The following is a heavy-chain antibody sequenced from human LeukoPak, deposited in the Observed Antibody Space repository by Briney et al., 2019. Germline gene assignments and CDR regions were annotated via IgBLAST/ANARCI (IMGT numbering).Heavy chain of an antibody. J-gene: IGHJ4*02. V-gene: IGHV3-7*03. Sequence: PGGSLRLSCAASGFTFGSYWMSWVRQAPGKGLEWVANIKQDGSEKYYVDSVKGRFTISRDNAKNSLYLQMNSLRAEDTAMYYCARAKSLFDSWGQGTLVTVSS. D-gene: IGHD3-10*01. CDR2: IKQDGSEK. CDR1: GFTFGSYW. CDR3: ARAKSLFDS.